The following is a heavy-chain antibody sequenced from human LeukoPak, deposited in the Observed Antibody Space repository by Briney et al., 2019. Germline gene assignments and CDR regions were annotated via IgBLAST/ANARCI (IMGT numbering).Heavy chain of an antibody. CDR1: GGSISSYY. CDR2: IYSSRST. V-gene: IGHV4-4*07. CDR3: ARDPSWSSGYFDF. D-gene: IGHD2-8*02. Sequence: SETLSLTCTVSGGSISSYYWSWIRQPAGKGLERIGRIYSSRSTNYNPSLKSRVTMSVDTSKNQFSLKLTSVTAADTAVYYCARDPSWSSGYFDFWGQGTLVTVSS. J-gene: IGHJ4*02.